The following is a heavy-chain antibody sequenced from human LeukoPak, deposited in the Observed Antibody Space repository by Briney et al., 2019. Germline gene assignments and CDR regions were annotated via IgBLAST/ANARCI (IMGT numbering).Heavy chain of an antibody. Sequence: GESLKISCNVSGDTFTTYWIAWVRQAPGKGLEWMGGFDPEDGETIYAQKFQGRVTMTEDTSTDTAYMELSSLRSEDTAVYYCATPLLVTPSSFDYWGQGTLVTVSS. CDR1: GDTFTTYW. J-gene: IGHJ4*02. CDR2: FDPEDGET. D-gene: IGHD4-11*01. CDR3: ATPLLVTPSSFDY. V-gene: IGHV1-24*01.